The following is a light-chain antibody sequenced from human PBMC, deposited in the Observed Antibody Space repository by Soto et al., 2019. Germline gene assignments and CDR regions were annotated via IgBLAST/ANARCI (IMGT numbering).Light chain of an antibody. CDR1: RAINDY. V-gene: IGKV1-27*01. CDR2: AAS. Sequence: DIQMTQFPSSLSASVGDRVTITCRASRAINDYVAWYQQKPGKSPNLLIFAASSLESGVPSRFSGSGSGTEFTLTISSLQPEDVATYYCQGYKSPPFTVSPGTKVEMK. J-gene: IGKJ3*01. CDR3: QGYKSPPFT.